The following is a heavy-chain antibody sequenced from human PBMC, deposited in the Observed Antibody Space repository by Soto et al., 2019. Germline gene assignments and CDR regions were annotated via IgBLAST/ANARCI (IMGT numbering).Heavy chain of an antibody. J-gene: IGHJ6*02. CDR3: ARGGDTVLRGMDV. CDR2: IIPIYGTA. V-gene: IGHV1-69*12. Sequence: QVQLVQSGGEVKKPGSSGKVSWKASGGTFSSYGISWVRLAPGQGLEWMGGIIPIYGTANYAQKFQGRVTITADESTSTAYMELSSLRSEVTAVYYCARGGDTVLRGMDVWGQGTTVTVSS. CDR1: GGTFSSYG. D-gene: IGHD5-18*01.